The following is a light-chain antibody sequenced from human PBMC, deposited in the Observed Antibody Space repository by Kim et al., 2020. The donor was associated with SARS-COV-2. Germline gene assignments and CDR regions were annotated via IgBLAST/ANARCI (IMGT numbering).Light chain of an antibody. Sequence: RVNISCTGSDSNIGAGYRVHWYRHLPGTAPKLLIYDDANRPSGGPDRFSGSKSGTSASLAITGLQPEDEADYYCQSYDNSLSATVFGGGTRVTVL. CDR2: DDA. CDR3: QSYDNSLSATV. J-gene: IGLJ3*02. V-gene: IGLV1-40*01. CDR1: DSNIGAGYR.